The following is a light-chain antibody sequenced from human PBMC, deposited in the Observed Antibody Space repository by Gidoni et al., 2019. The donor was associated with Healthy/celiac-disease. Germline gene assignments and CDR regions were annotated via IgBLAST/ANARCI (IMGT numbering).Light chain of an antibody. CDR2: QDN. Sequence: YELTEPPSVSVSPGQTASITCSGEKLGDKYACWYQQKPGQSTVLVIYQDNKRPSGIPERFSGSNSGTTATLTISGTQAMDEAYYYCQAWDSTTNYVFGTGTKVTVL. V-gene: IGLV3-1*01. CDR1: KLGDKY. CDR3: QAWDSTTNYV. J-gene: IGLJ1*01.